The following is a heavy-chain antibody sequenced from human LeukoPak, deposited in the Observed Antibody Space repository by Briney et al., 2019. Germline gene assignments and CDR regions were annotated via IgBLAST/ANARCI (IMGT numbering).Heavy chain of an antibody. CDR1: GFTFSDYL. D-gene: IGHD3-9*01. CDR2: IKADGSEK. CDR3: ARDHPYYDISGPRFDY. V-gene: IGHV3-7*01. Sequence: PWGSLRLSCAASGFTFSDYLMTWVRQAPGKGLEWVADIKADGSEKYYADSVRGRFTIIRDNAKNSLYLQMNSLRAEDTAVYYCARDHPYYDISGPRFDYWGQGTRVTVSS. J-gene: IGHJ4*02.